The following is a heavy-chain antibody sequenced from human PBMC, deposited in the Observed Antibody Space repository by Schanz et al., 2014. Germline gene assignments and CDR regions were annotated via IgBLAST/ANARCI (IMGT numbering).Heavy chain of an antibody. CDR1: GFTFSSYS. J-gene: IGHJ4*02. V-gene: IGHV3-23*04. CDR2: ISGSGAST. CDR3: ARLDSSSWYPRY. Sequence: VQLVESGGGVVQPGRSLRLSCAASGFTFSSYSMNWVRQAPGRGLEWVSAISGSGASTYYADSVKGRFTISRDNSENTLYLQMNSLRAEDTAVYYCARLDSSSWYPRYWGQGTLVTVSS. D-gene: IGHD6-13*01.